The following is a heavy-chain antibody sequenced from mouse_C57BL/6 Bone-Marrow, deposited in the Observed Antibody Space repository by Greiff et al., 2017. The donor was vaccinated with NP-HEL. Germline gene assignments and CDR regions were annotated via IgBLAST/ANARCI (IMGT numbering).Heavy chain of an antibody. V-gene: IGHV1-82*01. CDR2: IYPGDGDP. CDR3: ARGESWGAFFDY. D-gene: IGHD6-1*01. Sequence: VQLQQSGPELVKPGASVKISCKASGYTFSTSWMNWMKQRPGKGLEWIGRIYPGDGDPHYSGNFEGKASLTADKSSNSAYMQLRSLTSEDSAVYFCARGESWGAFFDYGGQGTTLTVSS. CDR1: GYTFSTSW. J-gene: IGHJ2*01.